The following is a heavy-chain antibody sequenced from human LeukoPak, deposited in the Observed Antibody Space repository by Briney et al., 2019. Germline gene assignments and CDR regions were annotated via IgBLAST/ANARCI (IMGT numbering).Heavy chain of an antibody. Sequence: ASVKVSCKASGYTFTSYGISWVRQAPGQGLEWMGWISAYNGNTNYAQKLQGRVTMTTDTSTSTAYMELRSLRSDDTAVYYCARGATVTTTYYYYYGMDAWGQGTTVTVSS. CDR3: ARGATVTTTYYYYYGMDA. D-gene: IGHD4-17*01. CDR1: GYTFTSYG. CDR2: ISAYNGNT. V-gene: IGHV1-18*01. J-gene: IGHJ6*02.